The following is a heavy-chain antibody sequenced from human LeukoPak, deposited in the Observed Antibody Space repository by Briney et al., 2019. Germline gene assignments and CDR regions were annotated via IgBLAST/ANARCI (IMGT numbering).Heavy chain of an antibody. D-gene: IGHD2-15*01. J-gene: IGHJ3*02. Sequence: SETLSLTCAVYGGSFSGYYWSWIRQPPGKGLEWIGEINHSGSTNYNPSLKSRVTTSVDTSKNQFSLKLSSVTAADTAVYYCARAMVVVVAATRGISAFDIWGQGTMVTVSS. V-gene: IGHV4-34*01. CDR1: GGSFSGYY. CDR2: INHSGST. CDR3: ARAMVVVVAATRGISAFDI.